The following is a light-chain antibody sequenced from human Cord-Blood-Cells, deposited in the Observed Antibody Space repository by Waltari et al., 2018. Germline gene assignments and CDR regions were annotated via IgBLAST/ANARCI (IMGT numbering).Light chain of an antibody. V-gene: IGLV2-14*01. CDR1: TSDAGCNNY. CDR3: SSYTSSSTVV. CDR2: EVS. Sequence: QSALTHPASVSGSPGQSITISCTGTTSDAGCNNYVPWYQQHPGKAPKLMIYEVSNRPSGVSNRFSGSKSGNTASLTISGLQAEDEADYYCSSYTSSSTVVFGGGTKLTVL. J-gene: IGLJ2*01.